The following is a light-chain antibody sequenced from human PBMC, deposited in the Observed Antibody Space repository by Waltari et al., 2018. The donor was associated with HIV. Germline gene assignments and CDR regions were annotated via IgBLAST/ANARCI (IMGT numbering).Light chain of an antibody. CDR2: GNN. Sequence: QSVLTQPPSVSGAPGQRVTISCTGSSSNIGAVYDVHWYQRLPGTAPKLLIYGNNNRPSGVPDRFSGSKSGTSASLAITGLQAEDEADYYCQSYDRSLSGSVFGGGTKLTVL. CDR3: QSYDRSLSGSV. J-gene: IGLJ2*01. V-gene: IGLV1-40*01. CDR1: SSNIGAVYD.